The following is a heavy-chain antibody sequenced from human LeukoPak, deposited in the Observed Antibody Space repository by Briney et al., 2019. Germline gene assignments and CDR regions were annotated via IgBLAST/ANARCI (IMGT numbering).Heavy chain of an antibody. V-gene: IGHV4-39*07. Sequence: PAETLSLTCTVSGGSISSSSYYWGWIRQPPGKGLEWIGSIYYSGSTYYNPSLKSRVTISVDTSKNQFSLKLSSVTAADTAVYYCARVSKGYNWNYFDYWGQGTLVTVSS. D-gene: IGHD1-20*01. J-gene: IGHJ4*02. CDR1: GGSISSSSYY. CDR3: ARVSKGYNWNYFDY. CDR2: IYYSGST.